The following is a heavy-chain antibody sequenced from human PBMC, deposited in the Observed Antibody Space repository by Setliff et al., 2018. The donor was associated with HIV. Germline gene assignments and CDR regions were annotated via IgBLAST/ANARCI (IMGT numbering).Heavy chain of an antibody. CDR2: IRNKKNGGTT. V-gene: IGHV3-15*01. D-gene: IGHD1-26*01. J-gene: IGHJ4*02. CDR3: TTDLGSGRFSWNNN. CDR1: GFTFSNAW. Sequence: PGGSLSLSCAAAGFTFSNAWMTWVRQAPGKGLEWVARIRNKKNGGTTYYAAPVEGRFTISRDDSKNTLSLQMNSLKTEDTAIYYCTTDLGSGRFSWNNNWGQGTRVTVSS.